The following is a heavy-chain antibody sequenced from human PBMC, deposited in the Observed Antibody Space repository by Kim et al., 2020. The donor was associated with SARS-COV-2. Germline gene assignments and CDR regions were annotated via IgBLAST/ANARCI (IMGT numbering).Heavy chain of an antibody. CDR1: GGSISSHS. D-gene: IGHD2-2*01. J-gene: IGHJ4*02. CDR3: ARDRIGHCSSTSCSLHFDY. CDR2: TYYSGST. Sequence: SETLSRTCTVSGGSISSHSWSWIRQPPGKGLEWIGYTYYSGSTNYNPSLKSRVTISVDTSKNQFSLKLSSVTAADAAVYYCARDRIGHCSSTSCSLHFDYWGQGTLVTVSS. V-gene: IGHV4-59*11.